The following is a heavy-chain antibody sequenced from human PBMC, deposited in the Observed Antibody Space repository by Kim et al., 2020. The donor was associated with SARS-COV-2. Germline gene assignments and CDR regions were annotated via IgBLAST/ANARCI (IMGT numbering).Heavy chain of an antibody. D-gene: IGHD3-10*01. V-gene: IGHV1-3*01. J-gene: IGHJ4*02. CDR1: GYTFTSYA. CDR3: ATVLPYYYGSGSYSYFFDY. CDR2: INAGNGNT. Sequence: ASVKVSCKASGYTFTSYAMHWVRQAPGQRLEWMGWINAGNGNTKYSQKFQGRVTITRDTSASTAYMELSSLRSEDTAVYYCATVLPYYYGSGSYSYFFDYWGQGTLVTVSS.